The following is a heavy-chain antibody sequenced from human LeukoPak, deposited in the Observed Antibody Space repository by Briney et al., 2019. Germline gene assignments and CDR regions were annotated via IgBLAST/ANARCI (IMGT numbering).Heavy chain of an antibody. CDR3: VRDRGSYRPIDY. J-gene: IGHJ4*02. D-gene: IGHD1-26*01. CDR2: ISSSGAYI. CDR1: GFTFSDYY. V-gene: IGHV3-11*04. Sequence: GGSLRLSYAASGFTFSDYYMSWIRQAPGKGLEWVSSISSSGAYIYYRDSVKGRFTISRDNAENSLYLEMNSLRVEDTAIYYCVRDRGSYRPIDYWGQGTLVTVSS.